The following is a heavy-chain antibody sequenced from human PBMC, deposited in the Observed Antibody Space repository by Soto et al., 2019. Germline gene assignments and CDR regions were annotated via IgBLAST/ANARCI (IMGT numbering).Heavy chain of an antibody. J-gene: IGHJ6*02. V-gene: IGHV3-21*01. D-gene: IGHD3-16*01. CDR2: ISTNSDYI. Sequence: PGGSLRLSCASSGFTFASYNMLWVRQAPGKGLEGVASISTNSDYIYHADSVKGRFTVSRDNAKKSLCLEMPTLRDEDTAVYYCARGGSAERRTDGDYYYYYPMDVWGQGTTVTVSS. CDR1: GFTFASYN. CDR3: ARGGSAERRTDGDYYYYYPMDV.